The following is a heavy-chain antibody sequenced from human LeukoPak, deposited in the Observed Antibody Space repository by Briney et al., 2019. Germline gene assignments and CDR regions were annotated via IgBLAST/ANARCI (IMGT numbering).Heavy chain of an antibody. CDR2: MYCSGST. D-gene: IGHD6-19*01. V-gene: IGHV4-39*01. Sequence: SETLSLTCTVSGGSISSSSYYWGWIRQPPGQGLEWIGSMYCSGSTYYNPSLKSRVTISVDSSKKHFSLKLSSVTAADTAVYYCARQGSSGWYDAFDIWGQGTMVIVSS. CDR3: ARQGSSGWYDAFDI. J-gene: IGHJ3*02. CDR1: GGSISSSSYY.